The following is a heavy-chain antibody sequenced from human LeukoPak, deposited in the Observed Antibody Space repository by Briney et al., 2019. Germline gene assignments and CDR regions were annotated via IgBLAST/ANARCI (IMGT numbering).Heavy chain of an antibody. Sequence: GRSLRLSCAASGFTCSSYAMHWVRQAPGKGLEWVAVISYDGSNKYYADSVKGRFTISRDNSKNTLYLQMNSLRAEDTAVYYCAREGWNDPAFDIWGQGTMVSVSS. V-gene: IGHV3-30*04. CDR2: ISYDGSNK. D-gene: IGHD1-1*01. CDR3: AREGWNDPAFDI. CDR1: GFTCSSYA. J-gene: IGHJ3*02.